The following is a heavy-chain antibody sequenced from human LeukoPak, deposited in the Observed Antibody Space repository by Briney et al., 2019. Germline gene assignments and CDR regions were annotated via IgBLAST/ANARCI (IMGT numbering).Heavy chain of an antibody. V-gene: IGHV3-30-3*01. D-gene: IGHD1-26*01. J-gene: IGHJ5*02. CDR3: ARDRWAPTP. Sequence: GGSLRLSCAASGFTFSSYAMHWVRQAPGKGLEWVAVISYDGSNKYYADSVKGRFTISRDSSKNTLYLQMNSLRAEDTAVYYCARDRWAPTPWGQGTLVTVSS. CDR1: GFTFSSYA. CDR2: ISYDGSNK.